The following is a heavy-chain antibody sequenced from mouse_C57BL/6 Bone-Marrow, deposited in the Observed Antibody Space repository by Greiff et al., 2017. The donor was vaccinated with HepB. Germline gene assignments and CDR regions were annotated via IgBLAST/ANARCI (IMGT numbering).Heavy chain of an antibody. D-gene: IGHD1-1*01. J-gene: IGHJ1*03. V-gene: IGHV1-81*01. CDR3: ARRGVYYGSSYGYFDV. CDR2: IYPRSGNT. CDR1: GYTFTSYG. Sequence: QVQLKESGAELARPGASVKLSCKASGYTFTSYGISWVKQRTGQGLEWIGEIYPRSGNTYYNEKFKGKATLTADKSSSTAYMELRSLTSEDSAVYFWARRGVYYGSSYGYFDVWGTGTTVTVSS.